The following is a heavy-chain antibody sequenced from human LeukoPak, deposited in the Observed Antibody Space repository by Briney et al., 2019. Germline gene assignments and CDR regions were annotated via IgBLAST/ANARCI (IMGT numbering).Heavy chain of an antibody. CDR1: GGSVSSYY. V-gene: IGHV4-59*02. CDR2: IYYSGST. Sequence: SETLSLTCTVSGGSVSSYYWSWIRQPPGKGLEWIGYIYYSGSTNHNPSLKTRVTISVDTSKNQFSLKLSSVTAADTAVYYCARGLSGGWRPLCWYFDLWGRGTLVTVSS. D-gene: IGHD6-19*01. CDR3: ARGLSGGWRPLCWYFDL. J-gene: IGHJ2*01.